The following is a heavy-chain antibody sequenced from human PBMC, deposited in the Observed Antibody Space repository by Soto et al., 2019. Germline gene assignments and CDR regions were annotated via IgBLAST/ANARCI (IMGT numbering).Heavy chain of an antibody. CDR1: GGSISSSSYF. CDR3: AREKFYGDYVGGGAFDI. D-gene: IGHD4-17*01. V-gene: IGHV4-39*01. CDR2: IYYSGST. J-gene: IGHJ3*02. Sequence: PSETLSLTCSVSGGSISSSSYFWGWIRQPPGKGLEWIGSIYYSGSTYYNPSLKSRVTVSVDTSKNQFSLKLSSVTAADTALYFCAREKFYGDYVGGGAFDIWGQGTMVTVSS.